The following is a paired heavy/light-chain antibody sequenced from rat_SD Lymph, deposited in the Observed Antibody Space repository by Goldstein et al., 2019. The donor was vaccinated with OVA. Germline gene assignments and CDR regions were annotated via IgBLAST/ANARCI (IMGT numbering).Light chain of an antibody. CDR1: EDIYNN. CDR3: LQDSEYPYT. CDR2: YAS. Sequence: DIQMTQSPASLSASLGETVSIECLTSEDIYNNLAWYQQKPGKSPHLLIYYASNLQDGVPSRFSGSGSGTQYSLKINSLESEDVATYFCLQDSEYPYTFGAGTKLELK. J-gene: IGKJ2-3*01. V-gene: IGKV12S30*01.
Heavy chain of an antibody. D-gene: IGHD1-8*01. V-gene: IGHV5-34*01. CDR2: ISGSSSYI. J-gene: IGHJ2*01. CDR3: ASTVATEFDY. CDR1: GFTFSNYG. Sequence: EVQLVESGGGLVQPGRSLKLSCLASGFTFSNYGMNWIRQAPGKGLEWVASISGSSSYIYYADTVKGRFTISRDNAKNTLYLQMTSLRSEDTALYYCASTVATEFDYWGQGVMVTVSS.